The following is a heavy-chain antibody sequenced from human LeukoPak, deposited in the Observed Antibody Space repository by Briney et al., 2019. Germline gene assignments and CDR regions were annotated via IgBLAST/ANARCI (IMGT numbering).Heavy chain of an antibody. J-gene: IGHJ4*02. D-gene: IGHD1-14*01. CDR2: INHSGST. CDR3: ARGRYCPDY. Sequence: SETLSLTCAVYGGSFSGYYWSWIRQPPGKGLEWIGEINHSGSTNYNPSLKSRVTISVDTSKNQFSLKLSSVTAADTAVYYCARGRYCPDYWGQGTLATVSS. CDR1: GGSFSGYY. V-gene: IGHV4-34*01.